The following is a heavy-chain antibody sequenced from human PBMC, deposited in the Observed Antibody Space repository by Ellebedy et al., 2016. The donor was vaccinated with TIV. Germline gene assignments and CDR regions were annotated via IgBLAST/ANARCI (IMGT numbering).Heavy chain of an antibody. D-gene: IGHD4-17*01. CDR2: ISSTTAYA. J-gene: IGHJ4*02. CDR1: GFTFSDHT. V-gene: IGHV3-21*01. Sequence: GESLKISCAASGFTFSDHTMSWVRQAPGRGLEWVSSISSTTAYAYYGDSVKGRFTVSRANAKNSLYLQMNSLRSEDTAVYYCARDSIDYCDNDCYYYFDNWGQGTLVTVSS. CDR3: ARDSIDYCDNDCYYYFDN.